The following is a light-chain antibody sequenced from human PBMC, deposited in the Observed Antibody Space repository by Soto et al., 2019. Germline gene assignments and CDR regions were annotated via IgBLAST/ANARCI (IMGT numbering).Light chain of an antibody. V-gene: IGKV3-15*01. CDR1: QSVSSN. J-gene: IGKJ1*01. CDR3: QHYNNWPPWT. Sequence: EIVTTQSPATLSVSPGERAILSCRASQSVSSNLAWYQQKPGQAPRLLIYGASTRATGIPARFTGSGSGTEFTLTISSLQSEDFAVYYCQHYNNWPPWTFGQGTKVDIK. CDR2: GAS.